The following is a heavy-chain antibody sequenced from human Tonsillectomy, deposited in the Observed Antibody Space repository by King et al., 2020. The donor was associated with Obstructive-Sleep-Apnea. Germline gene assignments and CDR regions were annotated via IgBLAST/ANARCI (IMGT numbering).Heavy chain of an antibody. J-gene: IGHJ4*02. CDR2: SYYSGST. CDR1: GSSISNGYY. D-gene: IGHD2-2*01. Sequence: VQLQESGPGLVKPSETLSLTCTVSGSSISNGYYWGWIRQPPGKGLEWIGRSYYSGSTYYNPSLKSRVTISVDTSKNQFSLKLGSVTAADTAVYYRAGDIQPAATLNFDYWGQGTLVAVSS. CDR3: AGDIQPAATLNFDY. V-gene: IGHV4-38-2*02.